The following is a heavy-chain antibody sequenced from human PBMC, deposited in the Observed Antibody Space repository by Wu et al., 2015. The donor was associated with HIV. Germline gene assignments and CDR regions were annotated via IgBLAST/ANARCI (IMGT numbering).Heavy chain of an antibody. CDR3: ATKDYNDH. Sequence: QVQLVQSGAEVKKPGASVKVSCKASGYTFSNYGICWLRQAPGQGLEWMGWISVYYGNTNYAQKFQGRVTMTTDTSTSTAYMELRSLISDDTAVYYCATKDYNDHWGQGTLVTVSS. D-gene: IGHD3-16*01. J-gene: IGHJ4*02. V-gene: IGHV1-18*01. CDR2: ISVYYGNT. CDR1: GYTFSNYG.